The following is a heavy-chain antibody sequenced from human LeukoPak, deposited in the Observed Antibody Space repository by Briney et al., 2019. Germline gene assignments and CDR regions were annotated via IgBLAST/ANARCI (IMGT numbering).Heavy chain of an antibody. V-gene: IGHV1-69*06. J-gene: IGHJ5*02. CDR3: ARDPTLYGSGSTKFDP. CDR2: IIPIFGTA. CDR1: GGTFSSYA. Sequence: ASVKVSCKASGGTFSSYAISWVRQAPGQGLEWMGRIIPIFGTANYAQKFQGRVTITADKSTSTAYMELSSLRSEDTAVYYCARDPTLYGSGSTKFDPWGQGTLVTVSS. D-gene: IGHD3-10*01.